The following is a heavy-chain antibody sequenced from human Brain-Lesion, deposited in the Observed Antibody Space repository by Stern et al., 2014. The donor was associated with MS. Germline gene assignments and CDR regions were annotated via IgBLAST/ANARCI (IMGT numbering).Heavy chain of an antibody. CDR2: ILPIFGSP. J-gene: IGHJ5*02. V-gene: IGHV1-69*06. D-gene: IGHD5-18*01. Sequence: DQLVESGPEVKKPGSSVQVSCKASGGTFGTYPITWLRQAPGQGLEWMGRILPIFGSPNYAQKFQGRVTITADRSTTTVYMKLSSLKSDDAAVYYCAKDGPALVTNWFDPWGRGTLVTVSS. CDR1: GGTFGTYP. CDR3: AKDGPALVTNWFDP.